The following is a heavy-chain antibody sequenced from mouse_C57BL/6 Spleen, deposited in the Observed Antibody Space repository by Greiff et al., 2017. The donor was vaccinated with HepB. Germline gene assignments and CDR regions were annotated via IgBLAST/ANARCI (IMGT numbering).Heavy chain of an antibody. CDR3: ARGLSTVGAMDY. Sequence: EVKLQESGPGLVKPSQSLSLTCSVTGYSITSGYYWNWIRQFPGNKLEWMGYISYDGSNNYNPSLKNRISITRDTSKNQFFLKLNSVTTEDTATYYCARGLSTVGAMDYWGQGTSVTVSS. D-gene: IGHD1-1*01. CDR2: ISYDGSN. V-gene: IGHV3-6*01. CDR1: GYSITSGYY. J-gene: IGHJ4*01.